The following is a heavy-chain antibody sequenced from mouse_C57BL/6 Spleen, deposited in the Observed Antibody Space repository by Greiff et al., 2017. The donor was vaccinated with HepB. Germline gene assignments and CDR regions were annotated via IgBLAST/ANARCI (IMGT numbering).Heavy chain of an antibody. CDR1: GFTFSDYG. V-gene: IGHV5-17*01. CDR3: ARMEHTYYGNYVY. Sequence: EVKLMESGGGLVKPGGSLKLSCAASGFTFSDYGMHWVRQAPEKGLEWVAYISSGSSTIYYADTVKGRFTISRDNAKNTLFLQMTSLRSEDTAMYYCARMEHTYYGNYVYWGQGTTLTVPS. J-gene: IGHJ2*01. CDR2: ISSGSSTI. D-gene: IGHD2-10*01.